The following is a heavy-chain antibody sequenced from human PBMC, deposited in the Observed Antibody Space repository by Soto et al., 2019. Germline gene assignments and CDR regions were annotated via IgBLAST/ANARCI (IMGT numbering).Heavy chain of an antibody. V-gene: IGHV1-18*04. CDR2: ISAYNGNT. CDR3: ARDGYYDFWSGYPSFDY. CDR1: GYTFTSYG. J-gene: IGHJ4*02. Sequence: GASVKVSFKASGYTFTSYGISWVRQAPGQGLEWMGWISAYNGNTNYAQKLQGRVTMTTDTSTSTAYMELRSLRSDDTAVYYCARDGYYDFWSGYPSFDYWGQGTLVTVSS. D-gene: IGHD3-3*01.